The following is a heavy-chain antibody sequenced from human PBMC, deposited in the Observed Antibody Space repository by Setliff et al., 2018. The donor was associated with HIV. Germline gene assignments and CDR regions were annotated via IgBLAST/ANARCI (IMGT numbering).Heavy chain of an antibody. D-gene: IGHD2-15*01. CDR1: GGSIRNTNYY. CDR2: IYYSGST. J-gene: IGHJ5*02. V-gene: IGHV4-39*01. CDR3: ARRVNRWRDPHPPFDP. Sequence: SETLSLTCTVSGGSIRNTNYYWGWIRQPPGKGLDWIGSIYYSGSTYYNPSLKSRVAISVDTSKNQFSLKLSSVTAADTSVYYCARRVNRWRDPHPPFDPWGQGTLVTVSS.